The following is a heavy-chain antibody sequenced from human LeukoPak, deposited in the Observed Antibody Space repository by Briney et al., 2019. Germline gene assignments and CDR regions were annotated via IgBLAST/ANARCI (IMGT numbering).Heavy chain of an antibody. CDR2: INSDGITT. Sequence: GGSLRLSCAASGFTFSGYWMHWVRHAPGKGPVWVSRINSDGITTSYADSVKGRFTISRDNAKNTLYLQMNSLRAEDTAVYYCTRDKAADYGLFDYWGQGTLVTVPS. J-gene: IGHJ4*02. CDR3: TRDKAADYGLFDY. V-gene: IGHV3-74*01. D-gene: IGHD3-16*01. CDR1: GFTFSGYW.